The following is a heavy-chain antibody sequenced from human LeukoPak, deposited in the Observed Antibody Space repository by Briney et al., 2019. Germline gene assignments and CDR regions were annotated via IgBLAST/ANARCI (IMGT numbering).Heavy chain of an antibody. Sequence: GRSLRLSCAASGFTFSSYAMSGARQAPGKGLEWVSALSGSGGSTYYAESVQGRFTISRDTSKSTVYLQMNRLRAEDTAVYYCAKGGSGDPFFRHQYYFDYWGQGTLVTVSS. CDR1: GFTFSSYA. CDR2: LSGSGGST. CDR3: AKGGSGDPFFRHQYYFDY. V-gene: IGHV3-23*01. D-gene: IGHD2-21*01. J-gene: IGHJ4*02.